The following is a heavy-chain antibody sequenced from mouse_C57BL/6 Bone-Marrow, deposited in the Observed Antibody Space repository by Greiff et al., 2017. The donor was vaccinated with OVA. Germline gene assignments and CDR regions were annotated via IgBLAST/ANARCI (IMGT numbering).Heavy chain of an antibody. D-gene: IGHD1-1*01. V-gene: IGHV14-4*01. Sequence: VQLQQSGAELVRPGASVKLSCTASGFNIKDDYMHWVKQRPEQGLEWIGWIDPENGDTEYASKFQGKATRTADTSSNTAYRQLSILTSEDTAVYYCTTYGSSYHYAMDYWGQGTSVTVSS. J-gene: IGHJ4*01. CDR2: IDPENGDT. CDR1: GFNIKDDY. CDR3: TTYGSSYHYAMDY.